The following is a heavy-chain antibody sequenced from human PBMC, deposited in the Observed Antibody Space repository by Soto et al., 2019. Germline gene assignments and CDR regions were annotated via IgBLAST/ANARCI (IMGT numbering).Heavy chain of an antibody. J-gene: IGHJ6*02. CDR1: GGTFSSYA. CDR3: AVSLNIVVVPAAIPVRYGMDV. CDR2: IIPIFGTA. V-gene: IGHV1-69*13. D-gene: IGHD2-2*02. Sequence: SVKVSCKASGGTFSSYAISWVRQAPGQGLEWMGGIIPIFGTANYAQKFQGRVTITADESTSTAYMELSSLRSEDTAVYYCAVSLNIVVVPAAIPVRYGMDVWGQGTTVTVSS.